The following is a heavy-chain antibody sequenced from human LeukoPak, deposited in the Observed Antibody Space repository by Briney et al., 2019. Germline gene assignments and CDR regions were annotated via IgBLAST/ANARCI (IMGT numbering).Heavy chain of an antibody. Sequence: GGSLRFSCAASGFIFSNYEMNWVRQAPGKGLEWVSYITSDGTDMYYADSVKGRFAISRDNAKNSLYLQMNSLRADDTAVYYCVREVGRSSGQWLADAFDIWGQGTMVTVSP. CDR2: ITSDGTDM. CDR3: VREVGRSSGQWLADAFDI. CDR1: GFIFSNYE. J-gene: IGHJ3*02. D-gene: IGHD6-19*01. V-gene: IGHV3-48*03.